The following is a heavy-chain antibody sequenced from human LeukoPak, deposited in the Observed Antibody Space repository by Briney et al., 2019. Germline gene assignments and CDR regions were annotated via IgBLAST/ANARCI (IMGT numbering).Heavy chain of an antibody. D-gene: IGHD2-2*01. CDR3: ARGGYCSSTGCYGADY. J-gene: IGHJ4*02. CDR2: INAIGGST. Sequence: WGSLRLSCAASGFTFSSYAMHWVRQAPGKGLEYVSTINAIGGSTYYADSVKGRFTISRDNSKNTLYLQMGSLRAEDMAVYYCARGGYCSSTGCYGADYWGQGTLVTVSS. CDR1: GFTFSSYA. V-gene: IGHV3-64*02.